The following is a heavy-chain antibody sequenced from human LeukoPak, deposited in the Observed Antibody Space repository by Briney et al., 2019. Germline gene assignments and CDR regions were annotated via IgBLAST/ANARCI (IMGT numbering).Heavy chain of an antibody. V-gene: IGHV1-8*03. J-gene: IGHJ3*02. D-gene: IGHD4-23*01. CDR3: ARRLGLRWDLQAFDI. CDR1: GYTFTSHD. CDR2: MNPNSGNT. Sequence: ASVKVSCKASGYTFTSHDINWVRQATGQGLEWMGWMNPNSGNTGYAQKFQGRVTITRNNSISTVYMELSSLRSEDTAVYYCARRLGLRWDLQAFDIWGQGTMVTVPS.